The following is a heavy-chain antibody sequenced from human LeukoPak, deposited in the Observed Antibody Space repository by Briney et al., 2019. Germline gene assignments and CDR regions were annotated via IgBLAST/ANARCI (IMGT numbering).Heavy chain of an antibody. CDR2: IKQDGSEK. J-gene: IGHJ4*02. Sequence: PGGSLRLSCAASGFTFSSYWMSWVRQAPGKGLEWVANIKQDGSEKYYVDSVKGRFTISRDSAKNSLYLQMNSLRAEDTAVYYCAKGPVLLWFGELLLDKNELDYWCQGTLVTVSS. D-gene: IGHD3-10*01. CDR1: GFTFSSYW. V-gene: IGHV3-7*03. CDR3: AKGPVLLWFGELLLDKNELDY.